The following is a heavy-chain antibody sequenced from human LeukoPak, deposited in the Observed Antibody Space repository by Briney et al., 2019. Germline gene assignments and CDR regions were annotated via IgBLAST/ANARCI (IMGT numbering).Heavy chain of an antibody. V-gene: IGHV3-23*01. J-gene: IGHJ6*02. Sequence: GGSLRLSCAASGFTFSRYAMSWVRQAPGKGLEWVSAISGSGGNTYYADSVKGRFTISRDNSKNTLYLQMNSLRAEDTAVYYCAKDLHYYVAMDVWGQGTTVTVSS. CDR3: AKDLHYYVAMDV. D-gene: IGHD3-10*02. CDR2: ISGSGGNT. CDR1: GFTFSRYA.